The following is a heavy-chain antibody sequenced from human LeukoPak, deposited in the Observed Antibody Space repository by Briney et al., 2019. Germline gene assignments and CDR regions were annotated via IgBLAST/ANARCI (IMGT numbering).Heavy chain of an antibody. CDR1: GFTFNYA. Sequence: PGGSLRLSCAASGFTFNYAMHWVRQAPGKGLEWVAGTSYDETVKYYADSAKGRFTISRDNSKNSLYLQMNSLRNEDTAVYYCAREGIAGAVHFDLWGQGTLVTVSS. CDR2: TSYDETVK. V-gene: IGHV3-30*04. J-gene: IGHJ4*02. CDR3: AREGIAGAVHFDL. D-gene: IGHD1-26*01.